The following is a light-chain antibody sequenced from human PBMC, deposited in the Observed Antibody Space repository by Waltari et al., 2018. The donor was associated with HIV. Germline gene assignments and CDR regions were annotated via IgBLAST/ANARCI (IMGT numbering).Light chain of an antibody. CDR2: DAS. CDR3: QQRSNWPPNS. V-gene: IGKV3-11*01. CDR1: QRVSSY. J-gene: IGKJ2*03. Sequence: EIVLPQSPATLSLSPVEIATLAGRASQRVSSYLAWYQQKPGQAPRLLIYDASNRATGIPARFSGSASGTDFTLTISSLEPEDCAVYYCQQRSNWPPNSFGQGTKLEIK.